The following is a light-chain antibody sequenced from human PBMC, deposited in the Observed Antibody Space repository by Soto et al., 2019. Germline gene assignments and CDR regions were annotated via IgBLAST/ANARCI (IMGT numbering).Light chain of an antibody. CDR1: QSVSNN. J-gene: IGKJ1*01. V-gene: IGKV3-15*01. Sequence: EVLMTQSPSTLSLSPGERATLSCRASQSVSNNLAWYQQKPGQAPRLLIYGASTRATGIPARLSGSGSGTDFTLTISSLQSEDFALYYCQHYNNWPHAWTCGQGTKVDIK. CDR2: GAS. CDR3: QHYNNWPHAWT.